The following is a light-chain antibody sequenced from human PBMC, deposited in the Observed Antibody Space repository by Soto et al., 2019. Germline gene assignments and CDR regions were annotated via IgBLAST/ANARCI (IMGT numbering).Light chain of an antibody. Sequence: QAVVTQPPSVSGAPGQRVTISCTGSSSNIGAGYDVHWYQQLPGTAPKLLIYFNSNRPSGVPDRFSGSTSGTSASLAITGLQAEDEADYYCQSYDSSLSGYVFGAGTKLTVL. CDR3: QSYDSSLSGYV. CDR2: FNS. J-gene: IGLJ1*01. CDR1: SSNIGAGYD. V-gene: IGLV1-40*01.